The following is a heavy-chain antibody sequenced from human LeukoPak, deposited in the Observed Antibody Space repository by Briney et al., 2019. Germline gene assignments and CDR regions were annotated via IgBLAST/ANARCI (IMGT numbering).Heavy chain of an antibody. CDR2: IYPGDSDT. V-gene: IGHV5-51*01. CDR3: ARLGNSYAYDY. J-gene: IGHJ4*02. Sequence: ASVKVSCKASGYTFTSYCIGWVRQMPGKGLEWMGIIYPGDSDTRYSPSFQGQVTISADKSICTAYLQWSSLKASDTAMYYCARLGNSYAYDYWGQGTLVTVSS. CDR1: GYTFTSYC. D-gene: IGHD5-18*01.